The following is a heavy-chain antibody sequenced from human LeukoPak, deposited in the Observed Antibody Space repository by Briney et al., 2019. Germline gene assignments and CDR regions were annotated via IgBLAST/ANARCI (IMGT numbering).Heavy chain of an antibody. CDR3: ARGMYSSGWYYYYYGMDV. V-gene: IGHV4-30-4*01. D-gene: IGHD6-19*01. CDR2: IYYSGST. J-gene: IGHJ6*02. CDR1: GVSISSGDYY. Sequence: PSETLSLTCTVSGVSISSGDYYWSWIRRPPGKGLEWIGYIYYSGSTYYNPSLKSRVTISVDTSKNQFSLKLSSVTAADTAVYYCARGMYSSGWYYYYYGMDVWGQGTTVTVSS.